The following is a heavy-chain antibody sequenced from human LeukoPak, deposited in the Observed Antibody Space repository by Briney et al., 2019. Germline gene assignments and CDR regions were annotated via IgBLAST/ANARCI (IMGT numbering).Heavy chain of an antibody. CDR2: ISYDGSDK. J-gene: IGHJ4*02. Sequence: GGSLRLSCAASGFTFSNYGMHWVRQAPGKGLEWVAGISYDGSDKHYADSVKGRLTISRDNSNNTLHLQMNSLRPEDTAVYYCAARHDYNDYVAYWGQGTLVTVSS. D-gene: IGHD5-24*01. CDR3: AARHDYNDYVAY. CDR1: GFTFSNYG. V-gene: IGHV3-30*03.